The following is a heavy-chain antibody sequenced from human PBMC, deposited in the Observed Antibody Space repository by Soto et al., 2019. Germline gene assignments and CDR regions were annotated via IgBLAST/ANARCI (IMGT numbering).Heavy chain of an antibody. V-gene: IGHV4-39*01. D-gene: IGHD1-26*01. CDR2: IYYSGST. CDR1: GGSISSSSYY. Sequence: SETLSLTCTVSGGSISSSSYYWGWIRQPPGKGLEWIGSIYYSGSTYYNPSLKSRVTISVDTSKNQFSLKLSSVTAADTAVYYCARHNVRVGADYWGQGTLVTVSS. J-gene: IGHJ4*02. CDR3: ARHNVRVGADY.